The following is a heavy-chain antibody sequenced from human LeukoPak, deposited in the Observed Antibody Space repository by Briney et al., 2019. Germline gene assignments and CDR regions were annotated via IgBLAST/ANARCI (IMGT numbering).Heavy chain of an antibody. CDR1: GFTFSSYS. Sequence: GGSLRLSCAASGFTFSSYSMNWVRQAPGKGREWGSSISSSTSYIYYADSVKGRFTISRDNAKNSLYLQMNSLRAEDTAVYYCARDRWTAAGTFDYWGQGTLVTVSS. D-gene: IGHD6-13*01. CDR3: ARDRWTAAGTFDY. CDR2: ISSSTSYI. V-gene: IGHV3-21*01. J-gene: IGHJ4*02.